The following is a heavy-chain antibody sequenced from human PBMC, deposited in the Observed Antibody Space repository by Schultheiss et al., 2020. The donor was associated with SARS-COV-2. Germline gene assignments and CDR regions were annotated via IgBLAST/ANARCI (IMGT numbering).Heavy chain of an antibody. CDR2: IYSGGST. J-gene: IGHJ3*02. Sequence: LSLTCTVSGGSISSYYWSWVRQAPGKGLEWVSVIYSGGSTYYADSVKGRFTISRDNAKNSLYLQMSSLRAEDTAVYYCASDSSGYYYVGAFDIWGQGTMVTVSS. D-gene: IGHD3-22*01. V-gene: IGHV3-66*02. CDR3: ASDSSGYYYVGAFDI. CDR1: GGSISSYY.